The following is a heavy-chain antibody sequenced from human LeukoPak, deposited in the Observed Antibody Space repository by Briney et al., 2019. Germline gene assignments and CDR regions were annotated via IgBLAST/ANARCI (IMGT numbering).Heavy chain of an antibody. CDR1: GDSISGYY. J-gene: IGHJ6*03. CDR2: IYYSGST. V-gene: IGHV4-59*01. CDR3: ARVAIPYDISPYYDGYMDV. D-gene: IGHD3-22*01. Sequence: SETLSLTCTVSGDSISGYYWSWIRQSPDKRLEWIGYIYYSGSTNYNPSLQSRVTISVDTSKNQFSLKLRSVTAADTAVYYCARVAIPYDISPYYDGYMDVWGKGTTVTVSS.